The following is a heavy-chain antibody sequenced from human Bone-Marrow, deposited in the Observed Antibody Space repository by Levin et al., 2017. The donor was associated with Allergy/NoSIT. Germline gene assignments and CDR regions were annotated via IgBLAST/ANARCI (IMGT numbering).Heavy chain of an antibody. CDR1: GYPFTGHY. Sequence: GESLKISCQASGYPFTGHYLHWVRQAPGQGLEWMGWINPNSGDTNSAQKFQGRVTMTTDTSITTAYMELSRLTSDDTAVYYCARERSITIFGVVPTKTFDYWGQGTLVTVSS. V-gene: IGHV1-2*02. J-gene: IGHJ4*02. CDR3: ARERSITIFGVVPTKTFDY. D-gene: IGHD3-3*01. CDR2: INPNSGDT.